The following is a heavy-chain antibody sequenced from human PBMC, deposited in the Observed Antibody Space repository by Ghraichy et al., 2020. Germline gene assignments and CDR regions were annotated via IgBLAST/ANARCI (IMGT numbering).Heavy chain of an antibody. Sequence: SVKVSCKASGGTFSSYAISWVRQAPGQGLEWMGGIIPIFGTANYAQKFQGRVTITADESTSTAYMELSSLRSEDTAVYYCARGGFVRYYDSSGPGEYWGQGTLVTVSS. J-gene: IGHJ4*02. CDR1: GGTFSSYA. V-gene: IGHV1-69*13. D-gene: IGHD3-22*01. CDR3: ARGGFVRYYDSSGPGEY. CDR2: IIPIFGTA.